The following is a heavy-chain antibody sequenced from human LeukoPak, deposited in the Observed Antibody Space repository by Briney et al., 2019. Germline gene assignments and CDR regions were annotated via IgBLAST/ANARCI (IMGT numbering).Heavy chain of an antibody. D-gene: IGHD1-26*01. Sequence: SETLSLTCAVYGGSFSGYYWSWIRQPPGKGLEWIGEINHSGSTNYNPSLKSRVTISVDTSKNQFSLKLSSVTAADTAVYYCARSEIVGATMVGGYFDYWGQGTLVTVSS. V-gene: IGHV4-34*01. CDR2: INHSGST. CDR1: GGSFSGYY. CDR3: ARSEIVGATMVGGYFDY. J-gene: IGHJ4*02.